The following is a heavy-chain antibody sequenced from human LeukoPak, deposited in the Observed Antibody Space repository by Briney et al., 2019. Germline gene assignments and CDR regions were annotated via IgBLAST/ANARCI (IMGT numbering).Heavy chain of an antibody. CDR3: AKLGNFASGSYSD. CDR1: GFTFSSFA. Sequence: GGSLRLSCAASGFTFSSFAMSWVRQAPGKGLEGVSGISHSGGYTYYADSVKGRFTISRDNSKNTLYLHMNSLRAEDTAVYYCAKLGNFASGSYSDWGQGTLVTVSS. D-gene: IGHD3-10*01. V-gene: IGHV3-23*01. J-gene: IGHJ4*02. CDR2: ISHSGGYT.